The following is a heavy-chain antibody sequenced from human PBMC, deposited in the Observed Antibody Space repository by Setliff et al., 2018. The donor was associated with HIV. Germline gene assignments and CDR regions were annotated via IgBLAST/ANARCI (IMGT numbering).Heavy chain of an antibody. Sequence: GASVKVSCKASGYMFTYYLLHWVRQAPGQGLEWMGWKSPNNGDTTIPQRFQGRVTMTRDTSISTAYLELGGLRSYDTAVYFCAIQLSISFESWGHGTLVTVSS. D-gene: IGHD1-1*01. CDR3: AIQLSISFES. CDR2: KSPNNGDT. V-gene: IGHV1-2*02. CDR1: GYMFTYYL. J-gene: IGHJ4*01.